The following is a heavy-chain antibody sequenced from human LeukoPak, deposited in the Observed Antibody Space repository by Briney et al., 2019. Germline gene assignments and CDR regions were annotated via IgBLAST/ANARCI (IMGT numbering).Heavy chain of an antibody. CDR2: ISSSGSNI. CDR1: GFTFSSYE. J-gene: IGHJ6*04. D-gene: IGHD3-9*01. CDR3: ARDPRGYDILSGYYDYYYYYGMDV. Sequence: PGGSLRLSCAAAGFTFSSYEMNWVRQAPGKGLEWVSYISSSGSNIYYTDSVKGRFTISRDNAKNSLYLQMNSLRAEDTAVYYCARDPRGYDILSGYYDYYYYYGMDVWGKGTTVTVSS. V-gene: IGHV3-48*03.